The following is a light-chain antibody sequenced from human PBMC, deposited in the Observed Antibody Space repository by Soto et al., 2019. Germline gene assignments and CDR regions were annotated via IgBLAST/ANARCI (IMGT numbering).Light chain of an antibody. CDR1: SGSIASNY. J-gene: IGLJ2*01. V-gene: IGLV6-57*02. CDR2: EDN. Sequence: LTQPHSVSESPGKTVTISCTGSSGSIASNYVQWYQQRPGSAPTTVIYEDNQRPSGVPDRFSGSIDSSSNSASLTISGLKTEDVADYYCQSYDSSNVVFGGGTKVTVL. CDR3: QSYDSSNVV.